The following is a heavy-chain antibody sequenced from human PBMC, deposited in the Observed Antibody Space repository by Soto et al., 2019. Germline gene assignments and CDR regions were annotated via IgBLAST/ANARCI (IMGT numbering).Heavy chain of an antibody. Sequence: SETLSLTCAVYGGSFSGYYWSWIRQPPGKGLEWIGEMNHSGSTNYNPSLKSRVTISVDTSKNQFTLQLTSVTVADTAVYYCATSYGNAWYTYWGQGTKVTV. CDR2: MNHSGST. CDR3: ATSYGNAWYTY. J-gene: IGHJ4*02. D-gene: IGHD6-13*01. CDR1: GGSFSGYY. V-gene: IGHV4-34*01.